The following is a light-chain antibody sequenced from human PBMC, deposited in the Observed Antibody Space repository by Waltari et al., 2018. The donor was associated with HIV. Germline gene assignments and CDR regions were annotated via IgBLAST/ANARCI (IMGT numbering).Light chain of an antibody. Sequence: SYELTQPPSVSVSPGQTARITCSGDALPKKYAYWYQQRSGQAPVLVIYDDTKRPSGIADRFSGSSSGTMATLTITGAQVEDEADYYCYSTDSSVDHRGVFGGGTKVTVL. V-gene: IGLV3-10*01. CDR3: YSTDSSVDHRGV. CDR1: ALPKKY. CDR2: DDT. J-gene: IGLJ3*02.